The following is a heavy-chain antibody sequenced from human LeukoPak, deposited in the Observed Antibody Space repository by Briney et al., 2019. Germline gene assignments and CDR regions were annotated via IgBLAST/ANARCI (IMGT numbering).Heavy chain of an antibody. Sequence: PGGSLRLSCAASGFTFSSYWMSWVRQAPGKGLEWVANINQDGSRKHYVDSVKGRFTVSRDNAENSLYLQTNSLRAEDTAIYYCARLWGDATIFDLWGQGTLVTVSS. J-gene: IGHJ4*02. CDR2: INQDGSRK. CDR1: GFTFSSYW. CDR3: ARLWGDATIFDL. D-gene: IGHD5-12*01. V-gene: IGHV3-7*01.